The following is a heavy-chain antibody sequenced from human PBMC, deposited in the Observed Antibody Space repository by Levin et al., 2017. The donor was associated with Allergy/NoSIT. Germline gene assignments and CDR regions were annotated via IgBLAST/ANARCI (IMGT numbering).Heavy chain of an antibody. CDR3: AKDLEYGYSSSWSSSLDI. D-gene: IGHD6-13*01. Sequence: GGSLRLSCAASGFTFSSYGMHWVRQAPGKGLEWVAVISYDGSNKYYADSVKGRFTISRDNSKNTLYLQMNSLRAEDTAVYYCAKDLEYGYSSSWSSSLDIWGQGTMVTVSS. CDR1: GFTFSSYG. J-gene: IGHJ3*02. CDR2: ISYDGSNK. V-gene: IGHV3-30*18.